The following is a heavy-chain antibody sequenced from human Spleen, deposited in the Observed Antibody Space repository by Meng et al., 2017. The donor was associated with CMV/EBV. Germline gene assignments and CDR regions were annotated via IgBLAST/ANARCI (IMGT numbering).Heavy chain of an antibody. CDR3: ARGAGPYNSSSNYDY. CDR1: GFSFRPYS. J-gene: IGHJ4*02. V-gene: IGHV3-48*04. CDR2: ISSASTNI. D-gene: IGHD6-6*01. Sequence: GESLKISCAASGFSFRPYSLNWVRQAPGKGLEWISYISSASTNINYADSVKGRFTISRDNAKNSLYLQMHSLRAEDTAVYYCARGAGPYNSSSNYDYWGQGTLVTVSS.